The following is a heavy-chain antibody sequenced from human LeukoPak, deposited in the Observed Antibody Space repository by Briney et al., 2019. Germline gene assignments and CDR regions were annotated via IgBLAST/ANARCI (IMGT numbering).Heavy chain of an antibody. J-gene: IGHJ5*02. D-gene: IGHD1-7*01. Sequence: GGSLRLSCAASGFTFSSYAMSWVRQAPGKGLEXVSATSGSGGATYYADSVKGRFTISRDNSKNTLYLQMNSLRAEDTAIYYCAKSATGTTSNWFDPWGQGTLVTVSS. CDR1: GFTFSSYA. CDR3: AKSATGTTSNWFDP. V-gene: IGHV3-23*01. CDR2: TSGSGGAT.